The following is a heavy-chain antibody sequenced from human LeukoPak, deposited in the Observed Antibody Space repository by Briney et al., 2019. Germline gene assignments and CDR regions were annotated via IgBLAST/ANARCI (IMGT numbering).Heavy chain of an antibody. V-gene: IGHV3-48*04. D-gene: IGHD6-19*01. J-gene: IGHJ6*03. CDR1: GFTFISYS. CDR3: ARDRPQQWLVRGQRGYYYYMDV. CDR2: ISSSGSTI. Sequence: GGSLRLSCAASGFTFISYSMNWVRQAPGKGLEWVSYISSSGSTIYYADSVKGRFTISRDNAKNSLYLQMNSLRAEDTAVYYCARDRPQQWLVRGQRGYYYYMDVWGKGTTVTISS.